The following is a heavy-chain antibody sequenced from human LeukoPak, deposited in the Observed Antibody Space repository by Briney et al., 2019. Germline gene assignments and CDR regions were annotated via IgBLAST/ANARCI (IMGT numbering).Heavy chain of an antibody. Sequence: GASLQISCKGSGYSFTSYWIGWVRQVPGKGLEWMGIIYPGDSDTRYSPSFQGQVTISADKSISTAYLQWSSLKASDTAMYYCARITGYCSSTSCSYYFDYWGQGTLVTVSS. CDR1: GYSFTSYW. J-gene: IGHJ4*02. V-gene: IGHV5-51*01. CDR3: ARITGYCSSTSCSYYFDY. D-gene: IGHD2-2*03. CDR2: IYPGDSDT.